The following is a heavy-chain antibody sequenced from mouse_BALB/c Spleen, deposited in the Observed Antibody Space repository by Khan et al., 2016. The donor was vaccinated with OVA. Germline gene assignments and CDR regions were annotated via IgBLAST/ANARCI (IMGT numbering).Heavy chain of an antibody. CDR1: GFTFSNFG. V-gene: IGHV5-17*02. Sequence: EVELVESGGGLVQPGGSRKLSCAASGFTFSNFGMHWFRQAPEKGLEWVAYISSGSSTIYYAATVKGRFTISRENPKNTLLLQMTRLRSADKAMYYCTRNDYGSSYVAYWGQGTLVTVSA. J-gene: IGHJ3*01. D-gene: IGHD1-1*01. CDR2: ISSGSSTI. CDR3: TRNDYGSSYVAY.